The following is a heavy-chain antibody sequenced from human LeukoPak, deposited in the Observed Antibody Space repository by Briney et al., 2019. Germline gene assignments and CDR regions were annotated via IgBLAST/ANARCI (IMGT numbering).Heavy chain of an antibody. V-gene: IGHV4-59*01. CDR1: GGSISSYY. D-gene: IGHD6-6*01. CDR3: ARGALSSSSPFFDY. Sequence: PSETLSLTCTVSGGSISSYYWSWIRQPPGKGLEWIGYIYYSGSTNYNPSLKSRVTISVDTSKNQFSLKLSSVTAADTAVYYCARGALSSSSPFFDYWGQGTLVTVSS. CDR2: IYYSGST. J-gene: IGHJ4*02.